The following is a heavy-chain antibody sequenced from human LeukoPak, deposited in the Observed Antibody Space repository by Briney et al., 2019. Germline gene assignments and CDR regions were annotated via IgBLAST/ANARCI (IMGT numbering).Heavy chain of an antibody. V-gene: IGHV4-61*02. CDR3: ASDSSGYYYMDV. CDR2: IYTSGST. D-gene: IGHD3-22*01. CDR1: GGSISRGSYY. J-gene: IGHJ6*03. Sequence: SETLSLTCTVSGGSISRGSYYWNWIRQPAGKGLEWIGRIYTSGSTNYNPSLKSRVTVSVDTSKNQFSLKLSSVTVADTAVYYCASDSSGYYYMDVWGKGTTVTVS.